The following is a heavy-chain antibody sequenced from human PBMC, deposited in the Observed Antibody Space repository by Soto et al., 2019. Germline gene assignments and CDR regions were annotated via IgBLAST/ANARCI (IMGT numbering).Heavy chain of an antibody. CDR2: INPSGGST. CDR3: ARDYIVVVVAATPLYYGMDV. CDR1: GYTFTSYD. V-gene: IGHV1-46*01. J-gene: IGHJ6*02. D-gene: IGHD2-15*01. Sequence: ASVKVSCKASGYTFTSYDMHWVRQAPGQGLEWMGIINPSGGSTSYAQKFQGRVTMTRDTSTSTVYMELSSLRSEDTAVYYCARDYIVVVVAATPLYYGMDVWG.